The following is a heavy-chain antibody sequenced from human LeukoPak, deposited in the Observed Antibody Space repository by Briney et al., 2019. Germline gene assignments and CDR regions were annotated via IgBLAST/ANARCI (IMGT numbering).Heavy chain of an antibody. CDR3: ARLSEDGVVTTPPDY. V-gene: IGHV5-51*01. CDR1: GYSFTSYW. Sequence: GESLKISCKGSGYSFTSYWIGWVRQMPGKGLEWMGIIYPGDSDTRYSPSFQGQVTISADKSISTAYLQWSSLKASDTAMYYCARLSEDGVVTTPPDYWGQGTLVTVSS. D-gene: IGHD3-3*01. J-gene: IGHJ4*02. CDR2: IYPGDSDT.